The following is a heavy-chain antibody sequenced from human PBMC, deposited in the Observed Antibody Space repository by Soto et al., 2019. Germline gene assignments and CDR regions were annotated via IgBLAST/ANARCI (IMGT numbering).Heavy chain of an antibody. CDR2: INHSGNS. V-gene: IGHV4-34*01. Sequence: QVQIQQWGAGLLKPSETLSLTCVVYGGSFSGYYWSWIRQSPGRGLEWIGEINHSGNSNYNPSLKSRITTSVDTPKNQFSLELSSVTAADTALYYCARRKTFSPYYFDYWGQGTLVTVSS. D-gene: IGHD3-16*01. CDR1: GGSFSGYY. CDR3: ARRKTFSPYYFDY. J-gene: IGHJ4*02.